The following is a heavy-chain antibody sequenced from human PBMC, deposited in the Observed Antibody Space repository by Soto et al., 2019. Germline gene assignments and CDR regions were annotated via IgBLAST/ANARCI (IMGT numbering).Heavy chain of an antibody. CDR3: ARSYWGGDCPNNWFDT. Sequence: ASVKVSCKASGYILSSYYMHWVRQAPGQGLEWMGIINPSGGSTTYAQKFQGRVTMTRDTSTSTVYMELSSLRSDDTAMYYCARSYWGGDCPNNWFDTWGQGTMGIVAS. CDR2: INPSGGST. J-gene: IGHJ5*02. CDR1: GYILSSYY. D-gene: IGHD2-21*02. V-gene: IGHV1-46*01.